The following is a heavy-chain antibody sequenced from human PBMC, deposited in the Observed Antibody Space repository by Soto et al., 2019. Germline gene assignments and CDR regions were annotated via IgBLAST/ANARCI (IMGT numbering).Heavy chain of an antibody. D-gene: IGHD6-13*01. CDR3: ARERGLAAAGPYYYYGMDV. CDR2: ISSSSSTI. V-gene: IGHV3-48*02. Sequence: GGSLRLSCAASGFTFSIYSMNWVRQAPGKGLEWVSYISSSSSTIYYADSVKGRFTISRDNAKNSLYLQMNSLRDEDTAVYYCARERGLAAAGPYYYYGMDVWGQGTTVTVSS. J-gene: IGHJ6*02. CDR1: GFTFSIYS.